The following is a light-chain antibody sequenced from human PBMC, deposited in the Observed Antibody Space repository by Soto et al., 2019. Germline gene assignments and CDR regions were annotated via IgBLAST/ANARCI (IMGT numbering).Light chain of an antibody. J-gene: IGLJ2*01. CDR2: GNS. CDR3: QSYDSSLPHVV. Sequence: QAVVTQPPSVSGAPGQRVTISCTGSSSNIGAGYEVHWYQQLPGTAPKLLIYGNSNRPSGVPDRFSGSKSGTSASLAITGLQAEDEADYYCQSYDSSLPHVVFGGGTQLTVL. CDR1: SSNIGAGYE. V-gene: IGLV1-40*01.